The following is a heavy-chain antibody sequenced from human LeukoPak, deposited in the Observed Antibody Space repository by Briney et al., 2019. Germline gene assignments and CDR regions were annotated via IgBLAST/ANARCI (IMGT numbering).Heavy chain of an antibody. V-gene: IGHV4-4*07. CDR2: VDTSGDT. D-gene: IGHD3-16*01. J-gene: IGHJ6*03. CDR3: ARGLGGALYYMDV. Sequence: SETLSLTCTVSGGSLSSFYLSWVLQSAGKGLEWIGRVDTSGDTHYNPSLGSRVTMLLDTSKKQFSLNLSSVTVADAAVYYCARGLGGALYYMDVWGKGTTVTVSS. CDR1: GGSLSSFY.